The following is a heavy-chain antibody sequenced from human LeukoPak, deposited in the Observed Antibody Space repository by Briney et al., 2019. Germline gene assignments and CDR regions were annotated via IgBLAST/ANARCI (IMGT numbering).Heavy chain of an antibody. CDR1: GFPFSSYA. J-gene: IGHJ2*01. Sequence: GGSLLLSCAASGFPFSSYAMSWVRQAPGKGLEGVSYISSSSSTIYYADSVKGRFTISRDNAKNSLYLQMDSLRAEDTAVYYCARGRAAAFFDLWGRGTLVTVSS. D-gene: IGHD6-13*01. V-gene: IGHV3-48*04. CDR2: ISSSSSTI. CDR3: ARGRAAAFFDL.